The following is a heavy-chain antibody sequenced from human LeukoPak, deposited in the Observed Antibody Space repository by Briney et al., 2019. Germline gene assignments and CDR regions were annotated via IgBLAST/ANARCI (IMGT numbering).Heavy chain of an antibody. CDR2: IYSAGIT. J-gene: IGHJ6*03. CDR3: ARDAEGFGNYYKDV. Sequence: GGSLRLSCAAPGFTVSNNYMSWVRQAPGKGLEWVSVIYSAGITYYADSAKGRFTISRDNSKNTLYLQMNSLIAEDTAVVYCARDAEGFGNYYKDVWGQGTPVTVSS. D-gene: IGHD3-16*01. CDR1: GFTVSNNY. V-gene: IGHV3-66*02.